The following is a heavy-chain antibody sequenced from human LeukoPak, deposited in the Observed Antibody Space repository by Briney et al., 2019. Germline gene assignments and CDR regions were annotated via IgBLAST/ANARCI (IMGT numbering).Heavy chain of an antibody. Sequence: GGSLRLSCAASGFTFSSFSMNWVRQAAGEGLEWVSSISSSSSYIYYADSVKGRFTICRHNAKNSLYRQISSVRTEDTAVYYCAKDWGNYYGSGGYFDYWGQGTLVTVSS. CDR3: AKDWGNYYGSGGYFDY. D-gene: IGHD3-10*01. CDR1: GFTFSSFS. J-gene: IGHJ4*02. V-gene: IGHV3-21*01. CDR2: ISSSSSYI.